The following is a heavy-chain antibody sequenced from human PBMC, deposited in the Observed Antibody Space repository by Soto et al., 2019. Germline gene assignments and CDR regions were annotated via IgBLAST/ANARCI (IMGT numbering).Heavy chain of an antibody. CDR2: IIPILGIA. J-gene: IGHJ3*02. CDR3: VLVVAATSDAFDI. D-gene: IGHD2-15*01. CDR1: GGTFSSYT. V-gene: IGHV1-69*02. Sequence: QVQLVQSGAEVKKPGSSVKVSCKASGGTFSSYTISWVRQAPGQGLEWMGRIIPILGIANYAQKFQGRVTLTADKSTSTAYMELSSLRSEDTAVYYCVLVVAATSDAFDIWGQGTMVTVSS.